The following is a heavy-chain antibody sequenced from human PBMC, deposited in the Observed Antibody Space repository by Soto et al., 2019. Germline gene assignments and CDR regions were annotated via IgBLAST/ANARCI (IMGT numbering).Heavy chain of an antibody. CDR3: ARGPTSIAARSYYYYYMDV. D-gene: IGHD6-6*01. CDR1: GGSISSYY. V-gene: IGHV4-59*01. J-gene: IGHJ6*03. CDR2: IYYSGST. Sequence: SETLSLTCTVSGGSISSYYWSWIRQPPGKGLEWIGYIYYSGSTNYNPSLKSRDTISVDTSNNQFSLKLSSVTAADTAVYYCARGPTSIAARSYYYYYMDVWGKGTTVTVSS.